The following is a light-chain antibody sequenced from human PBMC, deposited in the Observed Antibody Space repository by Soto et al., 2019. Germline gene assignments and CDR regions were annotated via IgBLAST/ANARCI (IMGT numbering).Light chain of an antibody. J-gene: IGKJ1*01. CDR3: QHYNSYSEA. Sequence: IVLTQSPGTLSLSPGERATLSCRASQSFVNMYLAWYQQKPGQAPRLLMYGASIRATGIPARFSGSGSGTEFTLTISSLQPDDFATYYCQHYNSYSEAFGQGTKVDI. CDR1: QSFVNMY. CDR2: GAS. V-gene: IGKV3-20*01.